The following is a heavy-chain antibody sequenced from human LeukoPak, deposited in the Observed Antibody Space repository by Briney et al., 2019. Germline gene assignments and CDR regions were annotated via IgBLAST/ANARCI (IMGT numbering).Heavy chain of an antibody. CDR3: AGDGWHGLFTY. CDR2: ISYDGSNK. D-gene: IGHD5-24*01. V-gene: IGHV3-30*03. J-gene: IGHJ4*02. Sequence: GGSLRLSCAASGFTFSSYWMSWLRQAPGKGVEWVVVISYDGSNKYYADSVKGRFTSSRDNSKNTVSLQMNSLRAEDTAVYYCAGDGWHGLFTYWGQGTLVTVSS. CDR1: GFTFSSYW.